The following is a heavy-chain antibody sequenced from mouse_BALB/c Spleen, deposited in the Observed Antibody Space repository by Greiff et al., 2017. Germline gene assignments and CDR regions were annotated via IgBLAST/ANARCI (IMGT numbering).Heavy chain of an antibody. CDR3: ARYYYGSSFDD. J-gene: IGHJ2*01. Sequence: EVQLVQSGPGLVKPSQSLSLTCTVTGFSITSDYAWNWLRQFPGNKLEWMGYISYSGSTSYNPSLKSRISITRDTSKNQFFLQLNSVTTEDTATYYCARYYYGSSFDDWGQGTTLTVSS. V-gene: IGHV3-2*02. D-gene: IGHD1-1*01. CDR2: ISYSGST. CDR1: GFSITSDYA.